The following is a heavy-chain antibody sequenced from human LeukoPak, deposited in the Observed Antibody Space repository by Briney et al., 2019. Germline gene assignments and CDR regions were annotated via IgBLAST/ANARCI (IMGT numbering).Heavy chain of an antibody. V-gene: IGHV3-21*01. J-gene: IGHJ4*02. D-gene: IGHD2-15*01. CDR3: ARARYDYFDY. CDR2: ISSSSSYI. Sequence: PGGSLRLSCAASGFTFSYHDMHWVRQAPGKGLEWVSSISSSSSYIYYADSVKGRFTISRDNAKNSLYLRMNSLRAEDTAVYYCARARYDYFDYWGQGTLVTVSS. CDR1: GFTFSYHD.